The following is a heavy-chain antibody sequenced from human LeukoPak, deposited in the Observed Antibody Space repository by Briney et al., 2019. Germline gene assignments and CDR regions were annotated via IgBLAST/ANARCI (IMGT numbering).Heavy chain of an antibody. CDR3: ARDTEWALDY. V-gene: IGHV1-46*01. D-gene: IGHD1-26*01. Sequence: ASVKVSCKASGYTFSSHKMHWVRPAPGQGIEWMGIICPSSGSRIHAQRFQGRVTLTSDTSTSTFYMELSSLRSEDTAVYQCARDTEWALDYWGQGTLVTVSS. J-gene: IGHJ4*02. CDR1: GYTFSSHK. CDR2: ICPSSGSR.